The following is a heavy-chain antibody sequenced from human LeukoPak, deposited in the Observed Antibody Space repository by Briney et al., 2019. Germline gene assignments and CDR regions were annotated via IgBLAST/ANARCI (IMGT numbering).Heavy chain of an antibody. J-gene: IGHJ6*03. CDR1: GYTFTSYG. V-gene: IGHV1-18*01. D-gene: IGHD2-2*01. CDR3: ARADIVVVPAAMGYYYYMDV. CDR2: ISAYNGNT. Sequence: ASVKVSCKASGYTFTSYGISWVRQAPGQGLEWMGWISAYNGNTNYAQKLQGRVTMTTDTSTSTAYMELRSLRSDDTAVYYCARADIVVVPAAMGYYYYMDVWGKGTTVTVSS.